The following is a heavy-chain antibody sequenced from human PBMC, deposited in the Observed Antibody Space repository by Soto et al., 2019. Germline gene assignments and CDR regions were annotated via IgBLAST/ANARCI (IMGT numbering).Heavy chain of an antibody. CDR1: GFTFSSYS. CDR2: ISSSSSYI. D-gene: IGHD5-18*01. Sequence: EVQLVESGGGLVKPGGSLRLSCAASGFTFSSYSMNWVRQAPGKGLEWVSSISSSSSYIYYADSVKGRFTISRDNAKNPLYLQMNCMRAEDTAVYYCARDKAMVTRGYYYGMDVWGQGTTVTVSS. V-gene: IGHV3-21*01. J-gene: IGHJ6*02. CDR3: ARDKAMVTRGYYYGMDV.